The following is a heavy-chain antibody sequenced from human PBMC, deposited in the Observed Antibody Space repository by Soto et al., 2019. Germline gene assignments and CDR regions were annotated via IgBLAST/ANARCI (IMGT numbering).Heavy chain of an antibody. CDR3: AKDERGYSSDPDY. V-gene: IGHV3-30*18. J-gene: IGHJ4*02. D-gene: IGHD5-18*01. Sequence: PGGSLRLSCAASGFTFSSYGMHWVRQAPGKGLEWVAVISYDGSNKYYADSVKGRFTISRDNSKNTLYLQMNSLRAEDTAVYYCAKDERGYSSDPDYWGQGTPVTSPQ. CDR1: GFTFSSYG. CDR2: ISYDGSNK.